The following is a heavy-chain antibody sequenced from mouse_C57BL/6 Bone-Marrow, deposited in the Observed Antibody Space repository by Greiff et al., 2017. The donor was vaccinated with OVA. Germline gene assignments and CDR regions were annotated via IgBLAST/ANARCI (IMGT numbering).Heavy chain of an antibody. Sequence: VQLVESGAELMKPGASVKLSCKATGYTFTGYWIEWVKQRPGHGLEWIGEILPGSGSTNYTEKFKGKATFTADTSSNTAYMQLSSLTTEDSAIYYCARWNYDLAYWGQGTLVTVSA. J-gene: IGHJ3*01. V-gene: IGHV1-9*01. CDR3: ARWNYDLAY. D-gene: IGHD1-1*01. CDR1: GYTFTGYW. CDR2: ILPGSGST.